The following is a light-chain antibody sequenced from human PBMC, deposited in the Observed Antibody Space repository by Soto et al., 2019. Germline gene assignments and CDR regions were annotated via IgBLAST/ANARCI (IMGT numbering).Light chain of an antibody. CDR3: QHLRTYPFS. Sequence: DIPLTQSPSFLSASVGDRVTVSCRASQDISTSLAWFQQKAGKVPQLLVYPASTLQDGVPSRFSGSGSGTYFALTLDKLQAEDFATYYCQHLRTYPFSFGQGTKLDIK. CDR2: PAS. CDR1: QDISTS. V-gene: IGKV1-9*01. J-gene: IGKJ2*03.